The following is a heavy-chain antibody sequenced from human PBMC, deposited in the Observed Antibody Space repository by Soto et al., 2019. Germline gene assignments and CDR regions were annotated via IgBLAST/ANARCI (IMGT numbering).Heavy chain of an antibody. J-gene: IGHJ4*02. Sequence: QPGGSLRLSCAASGFTFSSYGMHWVRQAPGKGLEWVAVISYDGSNKYYADSVKGRFTISRDNSKNTLYLQMNSLRAEDTAVYYCAKDRGGCPDYWGQGTLVTVSS. V-gene: IGHV3-30*18. CDR1: GFTFSSYG. CDR2: ISYDGSNK. CDR3: AKDRGGCPDY. D-gene: IGHD3-16*01.